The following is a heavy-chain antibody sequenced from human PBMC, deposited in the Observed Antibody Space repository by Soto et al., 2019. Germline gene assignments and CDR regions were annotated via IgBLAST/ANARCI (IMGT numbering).Heavy chain of an antibody. CDR2: VRSKVYGGTT. Sequence: GSLRLSCKASGFSFGDYAMNWFRQSPGEGLEWVGFVRSKVYGGTTDYAASVRGRFTISRDDSKSIAYLQMNSLKTDDTAVYYCARDGVQTTDFDYLYYGLDVWGPGTTVTVSS. V-gene: IGHV3-49*03. CDR3: ARDGVQTTDFDYLYYGLDV. J-gene: IGHJ6*02. D-gene: IGHD3-16*01. CDR1: GFSFGDYA.